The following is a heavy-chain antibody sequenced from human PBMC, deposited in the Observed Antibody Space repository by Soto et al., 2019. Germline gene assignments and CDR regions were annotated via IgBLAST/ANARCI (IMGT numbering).Heavy chain of an antibody. CDR3: ARMVTTVTTSGNFDY. V-gene: IGHV2-70*18. CDR1: GGSISSYYW. D-gene: IGHD4-4*01. J-gene: IGHJ4*02. Sequence: TLSLTCTVSGGSISSYYWSWIRQPPGKGLEWLALIDWDDDKYYSTSLKTRLTISKDTSKNQVVLTMTNMDPVDTATYYCARMVTTVTTSGNFDYWGQGTLVTVSS. CDR2: IDWDDDK.